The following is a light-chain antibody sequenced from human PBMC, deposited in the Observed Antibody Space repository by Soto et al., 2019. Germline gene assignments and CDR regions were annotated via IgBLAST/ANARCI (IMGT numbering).Light chain of an antibody. Sequence: DIQMTQSPSTLSASVGDRVTITCRASQSISSWVAWYQQKPGKAPKLLIFQASSLKSGVPSRFSGSGSATEYTLTINSLQPDDFATYYCKDYSSSSGLTFGGGTKVELK. CDR1: QSISSW. CDR2: QAS. J-gene: IGKJ4*01. V-gene: IGKV1-5*03. CDR3: KDYSSSSGLT.